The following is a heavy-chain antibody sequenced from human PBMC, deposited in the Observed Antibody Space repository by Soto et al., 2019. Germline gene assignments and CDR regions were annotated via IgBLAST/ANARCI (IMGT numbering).Heavy chain of an antibody. Sequence: QVQLVESGGGVVQPGRSLRLSCAASGFTFSSYGMHWVRQAPGKGLEWVAIIWYDGSNKYYADSVKGRFTISRDNSKNTLYMQMNSLRAEDTAVYYCARDGRGAVAPYLPVDPWGQGTLVTVSS. CDR3: ARDGRGAVAPYLPVDP. CDR2: IWYDGSNK. J-gene: IGHJ5*02. D-gene: IGHD6-19*01. CDR1: GFTFSSYG. V-gene: IGHV3-33*01.